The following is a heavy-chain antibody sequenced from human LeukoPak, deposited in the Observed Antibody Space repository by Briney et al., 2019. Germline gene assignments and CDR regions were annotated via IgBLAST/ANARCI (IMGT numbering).Heavy chain of an antibody. Sequence: SETLSLTCAVYGGSFSGYYWSWIRQPPGKGLEWIGEINHSGSTNYNPSLKSRVTISVDTSKNQFSLKLSSVTAADTAVYYCARGISRIQLWLRPIDAFDIWGQGTMVTVSS. D-gene: IGHD5-18*01. CDR2: INHSGST. CDR1: GGSFSGYY. J-gene: IGHJ3*02. V-gene: IGHV4-34*01. CDR3: ARGISRIQLWLRPIDAFDI.